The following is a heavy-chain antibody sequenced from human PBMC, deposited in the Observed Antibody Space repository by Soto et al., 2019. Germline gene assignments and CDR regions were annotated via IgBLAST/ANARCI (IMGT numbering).Heavy chain of an antibody. Sequence: SETLSLTCTVSGGSISSGGYYWSWIRQHPGKGLEWIGYIYYSGSTYYNPSLKSRVTISVDTSKNQFSLKLSSVTAADTAVYYCARGYSSSWYDWFDPWGQGTLVTVSS. CDR2: IYYSGST. CDR3: ARGYSSSWYDWFDP. V-gene: IGHV4-31*03. CDR1: GGSISSGGYY. J-gene: IGHJ5*02. D-gene: IGHD6-13*01.